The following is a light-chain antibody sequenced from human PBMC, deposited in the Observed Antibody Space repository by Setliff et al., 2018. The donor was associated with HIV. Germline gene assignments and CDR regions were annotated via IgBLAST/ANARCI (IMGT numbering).Light chain of an antibody. CDR3: SSYTFSSTPYV. CDR2: EVS. Sequence: QSALAQPASVSGSPGQSITISCTGTSIDVGGSNYVSWYQQHPGKAPKLMIYEVSNRPSWVSNRFSGSKSGNTASPTISGLQAEDEADYYCSSYTFSSTPYVFGTGTKVTVL. V-gene: IGLV2-14*01. J-gene: IGLJ1*01. CDR1: SIDVGGSNY.